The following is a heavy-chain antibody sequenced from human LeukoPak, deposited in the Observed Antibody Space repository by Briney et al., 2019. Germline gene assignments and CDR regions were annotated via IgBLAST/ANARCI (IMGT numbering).Heavy chain of an antibody. V-gene: IGHV4-4*02. CDR2: IYHDGST. D-gene: IGHD3-10*01. Sequence: KASETLSLTCAVSGGSISSNNWWIWVRQSPEKGLEWIGEIYHDGSTNYNPSLKSRVTISMDKSKNQLSLKLNFVTAADTAVYYCAKSSTLWSTFDNWGQGTLVTVSS. J-gene: IGHJ4*02. CDR1: GGSISSNNW. CDR3: AKSSTLWSTFDN.